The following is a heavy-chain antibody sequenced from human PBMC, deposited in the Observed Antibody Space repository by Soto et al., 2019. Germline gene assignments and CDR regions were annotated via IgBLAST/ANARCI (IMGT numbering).Heavy chain of an antibody. CDR3: ARGPGRTGYSSCWYMEYYYGMDV. D-gene: IGHD6-13*01. J-gene: IGHJ6*02. CDR2: INPNSGGT. V-gene: IGHV1-2*04. Sequence: QVQLVQSGAEVKKPGASVKVSCKASGYTFTGYYMHWVRQAPGQGLEWMGWINPNSGGTNYAQKFQGWVTMTRDTSISTAYRELSRLRSDDTAVYYCARGPGRTGYSSCWYMEYYYGMDVWRQGTTVTVSS. CDR1: GYTFTGYY.